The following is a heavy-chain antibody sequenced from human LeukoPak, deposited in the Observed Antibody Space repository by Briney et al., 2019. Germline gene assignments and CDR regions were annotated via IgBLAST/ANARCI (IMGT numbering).Heavy chain of an antibody. D-gene: IGHD6-13*01. CDR3: ARAAAGTPPSWYYYMDV. V-gene: IGHV3-66*02. CDR2: IYSGGST. J-gene: IGHJ6*03. CDR1: GFTVSSNY. Sequence: GGSLRLSCAASGFTVSSNYVSWVRQAPGKGLEWVSVIYSGGSTYYADSVKGRFTISRDNSKNTLYLQMNSPRAEDTAVYYCARAAAGTPPSWYYYMDVWGKGTTVTVSS.